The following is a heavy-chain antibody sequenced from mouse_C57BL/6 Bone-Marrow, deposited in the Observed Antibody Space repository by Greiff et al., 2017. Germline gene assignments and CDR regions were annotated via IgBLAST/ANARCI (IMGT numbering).Heavy chain of an antibody. D-gene: IGHD2-13*01. Sequence: EVQLQQSGPVLVKPGASVKMSCKASGYTFTDYYMNWVKQSHGKSLEWIGVINPYNGGTSYNQKFKGKATLTVDKSSSTAYMELNSLTSEDSAVXDWARGGDGGFAYWGQGTLVTVSA. CDR2: INPYNGGT. CDR1: GYTFTDYY. V-gene: IGHV1-19*01. J-gene: IGHJ3*01. CDR3: ARGGDGGFAY.